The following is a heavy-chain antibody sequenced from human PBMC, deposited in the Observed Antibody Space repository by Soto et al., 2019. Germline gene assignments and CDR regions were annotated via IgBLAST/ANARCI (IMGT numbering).Heavy chain of an antibody. CDR1: GFTFSGNG. V-gene: IGHV3-33*01. J-gene: IGHJ4*02. D-gene: IGHD2-21*02. CDR2: IWYDGSNK. Sequence: GGSLRLSCEASGFTFSGNGMHWVRQAPGKGLEWVAVIWYDGSNKYYADSVRGRFTISRDTPKNTLYLQMNSLRAEDTAVYYCARDLSGDSYVDYWGQGTLVTVSS. CDR3: ARDLSGDSYVDY.